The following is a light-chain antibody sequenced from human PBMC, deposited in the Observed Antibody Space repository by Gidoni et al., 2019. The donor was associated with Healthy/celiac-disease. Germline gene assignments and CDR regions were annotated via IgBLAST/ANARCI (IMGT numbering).Light chain of an antibody. CDR3: QAWDSSTAPVV. V-gene: IGLV3-1*01. CDR2: HDS. CDR1: KLGDKY. Sequence: SYELTQPPSVSVSPGQTASITCSGDKLGDKYACWYQQKPGQSPVLVIYHDSKRPSGIPERFSGSNSGNTATPTISGTQAMDEADYYCQAWDSSTAPVVFGGGTKLTVL. J-gene: IGLJ2*01.